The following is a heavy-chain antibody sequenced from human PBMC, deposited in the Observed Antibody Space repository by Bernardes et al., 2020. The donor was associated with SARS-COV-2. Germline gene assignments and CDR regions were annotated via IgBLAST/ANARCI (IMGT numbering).Heavy chain of an antibody. Sequence: SEPLSLTCTVSGGSIRGYYWSWVRRRPGKGLEWIGYLSYDGVSNYSPSLESRVTISIDTSQNQFSLKLSSVTAADTAVYYCARGAGIPQVLDFWARGTLVTVSS. CDR2: LSYDGVS. CDR3: ARGAGIPQVLDF. CDR1: GGSIRGYY. V-gene: IGHV4-59*01. J-gene: IGHJ4*02.